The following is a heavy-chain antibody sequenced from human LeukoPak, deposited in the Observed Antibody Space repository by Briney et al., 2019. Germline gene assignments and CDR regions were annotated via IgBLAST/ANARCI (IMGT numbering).Heavy chain of an antibody. CDR1: GGTFSSYA. V-gene: IGHV1-69*13. J-gene: IGHJ4*02. CDR3: ARAPVVPAARSPRFDY. D-gene: IGHD2-2*01. CDR2: IIPIFGTA. Sequence: SVKVSCKASGGTFSSYAISWVRQAPGQGLEWMGGIIPIFGTANYAQKFQGRVTITADESTSTAYMELSSLRSEDTAVYYCARAPVVPAARSPRFDYWGQGTLVTVSS.